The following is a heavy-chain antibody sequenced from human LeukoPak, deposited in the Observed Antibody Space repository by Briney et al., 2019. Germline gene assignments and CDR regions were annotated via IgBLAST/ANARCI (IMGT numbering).Heavy chain of an antibody. CDR3: TRDSV. CDR1: ELPSKGNG. CDR2: IKEDGSDR. Sequence: GGPLNLSLPASELPSKGNGLGWFGKAPGKGLEWVANIKEDGSDRNYVDSVRGRFTISRDNAKSSLFLQMNSLRAEDTAVYYCTRDSVWGQGTLVTVSS. V-gene: IGHV3-7*01. J-gene: IGHJ4*02.